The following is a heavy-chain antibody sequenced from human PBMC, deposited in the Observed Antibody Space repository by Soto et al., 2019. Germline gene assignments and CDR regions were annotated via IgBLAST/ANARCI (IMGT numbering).Heavy chain of an antibody. J-gene: IGHJ3*01. CDR1: GFIFSNYV. Sequence: GGSLRLSCAASGFIFSNYVMSWVRQAPGKGLEWVSSISDSGGTSHYADSVKGRFTISRDNSKNTLYLQMNSLRAEDTAMYYCARGPRWRNAFDSCGQGTMVTVS. V-gene: IGHV3-23*01. D-gene: IGHD6-13*01. CDR2: ISDSGGTS. CDR3: ARGPRWRNAFDS.